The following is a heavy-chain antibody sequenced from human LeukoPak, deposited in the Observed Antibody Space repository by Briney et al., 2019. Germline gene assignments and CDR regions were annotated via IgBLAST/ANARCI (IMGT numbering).Heavy chain of an antibody. CDR2: IKSKTGGGTT. Sequence: GGSLRLSCAASGFTFSNAWMSWVRQAPGKGLEWVGRIKSKTGGGTTDYAAPVKGRFTISRDGSKNTLYLQMNGLKTEDTAVYYCTSSSWFDYWGQGTLVTVSS. V-gene: IGHV3-15*01. J-gene: IGHJ4*02. CDR3: TSSSWFDY. CDR1: GFTFSNAW.